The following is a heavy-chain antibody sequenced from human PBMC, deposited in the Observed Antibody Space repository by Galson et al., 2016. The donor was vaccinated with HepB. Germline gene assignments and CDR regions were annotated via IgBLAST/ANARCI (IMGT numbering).Heavy chain of an antibody. CDR1: GYSFTNYW. Sequence: QSGAEVKKPGESLKISCKASGYSFTNYWIGWVRQMPGKGLEWMGIIYPAGSDTKYSPSFKGQVTISADKSINTTYLQWSSLQASDTAIYFCARHADPLCCSGGSCYNYYGMDVWGQGTTVTVSS. CDR3: ARHADPLCCSGGSCYNYYGMDV. D-gene: IGHD2-15*01. V-gene: IGHV5-51*01. CDR2: IYPAGSDT. J-gene: IGHJ6*02.